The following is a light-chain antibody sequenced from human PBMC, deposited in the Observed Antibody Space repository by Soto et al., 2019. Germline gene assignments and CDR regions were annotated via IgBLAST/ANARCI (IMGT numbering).Light chain of an antibody. Sequence: QSALSHPASVPWSPGNSMTISCTGSSSDVGGYNYVSFYQQHPAKAPKLIIYQFSHRPSGVSDRSSASKSRNTPPLTISGLQCDEEATYPCSSFTSTPNYQIGSGTKVTVL. CDR1: SSDVGGYNY. V-gene: IGLV2-14*03. CDR2: QFS. CDR3: SSFTSTPNYQ. J-gene: IGLJ1*01.